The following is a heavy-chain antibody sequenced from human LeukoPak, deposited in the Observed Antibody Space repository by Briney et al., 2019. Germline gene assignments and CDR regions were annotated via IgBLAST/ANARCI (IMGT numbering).Heavy chain of an antibody. CDR3: ARDPDCSGGSCYGDY. CDR2: IYYSGST. CDR1: GGSFSGYY. J-gene: IGHJ4*02. V-gene: IGHV4-31*11. D-gene: IGHD2-15*01. Sequence: PSETLSLTCAVYGGSFSGYYWSWIRQHPGKGLEWIGYIYYSGSTYYNPSLKSRVTISVDTSKNQFSLKLSSVTAADTAVYYCARDPDCSGGSCYGDYWGQGTLVTVSS.